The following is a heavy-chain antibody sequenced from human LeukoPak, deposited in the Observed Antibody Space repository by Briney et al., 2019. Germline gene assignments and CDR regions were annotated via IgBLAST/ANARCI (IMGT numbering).Heavy chain of an antibody. Sequence: ASVKVSCEASGYTFTTYGIGWVRQAPGQGLEWMGWISGYNGNTNYAQKFQGRVTMTTDTSTSTAYMELRSLRSDDTAVYYCARTSHESVLYWPDPWGQGTLVNVSS. CDR1: GYTFTTYG. CDR3: ARTSHESVLYWPDP. D-gene: IGHD2-8*02. CDR2: ISGYNGNT. J-gene: IGHJ5*02. V-gene: IGHV1-18*01.